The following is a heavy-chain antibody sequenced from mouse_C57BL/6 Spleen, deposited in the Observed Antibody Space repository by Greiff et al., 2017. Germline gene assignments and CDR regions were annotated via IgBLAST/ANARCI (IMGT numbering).Heavy chain of an antibody. CDR1: GFTFSSYA. V-gene: IGHV5-4*01. CDR2: ISDGGSYT. J-gene: IGHJ2*01. Sequence: EVMLVESGGGLVKPGGSLKLSCAASGFTFSSYAMSWVRQTPEKRLEWVATISDGGSYTYYPDNVKGRFTITRDNAKNNLYLQMSHLKSEDTAMYYCARENGSSYYFDYWGQGTTRTVSS. D-gene: IGHD1-1*01. CDR3: ARENGSSYYFDY.